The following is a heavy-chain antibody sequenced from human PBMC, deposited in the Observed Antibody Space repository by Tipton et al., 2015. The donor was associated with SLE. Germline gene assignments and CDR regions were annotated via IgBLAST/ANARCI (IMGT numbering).Heavy chain of an antibody. D-gene: IGHD3-10*01. Sequence: LRLSCSVSGGSISRYYWSWIRQPPGQGLEWIGYIYYTGSTIYSPSLRSRVTISLDTSKNQLSLRLTSVTAADTAVYYCARGNYASESYYRLYMDVWGKGTTVTVSS. J-gene: IGHJ6*03. CDR1: GGSISRYY. CDR3: ARGNYASESYYRLYMDV. V-gene: IGHV4-59*08. CDR2: IYYTGST.